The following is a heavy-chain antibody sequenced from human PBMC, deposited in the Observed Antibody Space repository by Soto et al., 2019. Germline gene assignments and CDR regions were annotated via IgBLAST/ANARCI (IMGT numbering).Heavy chain of an antibody. CDR2: ISGSDGST. D-gene: IGHD3-22*01. Sequence: EVQLLESGGGLVQPGGSLRLSCAASGFTLSNYGMNWVRQAPGKGLEWVSGISGSDGSTYYADSVKGRFTISRDNSKNPLYLQMNTLRAEDTAVYYCVKAKYYDWGQGTLVTVSS. CDR3: VKAKYYD. J-gene: IGHJ4*02. CDR1: GFTLSNYG. V-gene: IGHV3-23*01.